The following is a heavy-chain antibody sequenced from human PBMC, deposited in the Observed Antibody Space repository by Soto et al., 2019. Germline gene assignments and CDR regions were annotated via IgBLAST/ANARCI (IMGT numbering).Heavy chain of an antibody. CDR3: LQWSGLKASDTAMYYCARQYSSSGWFDP. CDR1: GGSISSSSYY. J-gene: IGHJ5*02. Sequence: SETLSLTCTVSGGSISSSSYYWGWIRQPPGKGLEWIGSIYYSGSTYYNPSLKSRVTISVDTSKNQFSLKLSSVTADKSISTAYLQWSGLKASDTAMYYCARQYSSSGWFDPWGQGTLVTVSS. V-gene: IGHV4-39*01. CDR2: IYYSGST. D-gene: IGHD6-6*01.